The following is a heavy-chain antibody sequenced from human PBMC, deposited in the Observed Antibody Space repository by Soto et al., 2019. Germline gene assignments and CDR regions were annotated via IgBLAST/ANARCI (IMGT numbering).Heavy chain of an antibody. CDR1: GFTLRDHY. D-gene: IGHD1-26*01. V-gene: IGHV3-72*01. Sequence: EVQLVESGGGLVQPGGSLRLSCAASGFTLRDHYMDWVRQAPGKGLEWLGRTRNKANNYITEYATSVKGRFTISRDDSKNSVYLQLNSLKSEDTAVYYCGRWTSGSPDCWGQGTLVTVSS. J-gene: IGHJ4*02. CDR2: TRNKANNYIT. CDR3: GRWTSGSPDC.